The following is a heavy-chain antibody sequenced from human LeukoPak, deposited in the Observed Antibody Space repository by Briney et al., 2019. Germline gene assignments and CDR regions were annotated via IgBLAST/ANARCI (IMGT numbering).Heavy chain of an antibody. J-gene: IGHJ4*02. Sequence: GGSLRLSCAASGFTFSSYSMNWVRQAPGKGLEWVSSISSSSSYIYYADSVKGRFTISRDNAKNSLYLQMNSLRAEDTAVYYCARVWSYYYDSSGYLDYWGQGTLVTVSS. D-gene: IGHD3-22*01. CDR3: ARVWSYYYDSSGYLDY. CDR2: ISSSSSYI. V-gene: IGHV3-21*01. CDR1: GFTFSSYS.